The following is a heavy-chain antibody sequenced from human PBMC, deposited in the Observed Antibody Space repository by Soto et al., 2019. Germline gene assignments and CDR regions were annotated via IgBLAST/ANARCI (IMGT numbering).Heavy chain of an antibody. CDR3: ARGQYSGYEPTERYFDY. J-gene: IGHJ4*02. CDR2: IYHSGST. V-gene: IGHV4-4*02. Sequence: SETLSLTCAVSSGCISSSNWWSWVRQPPGKGLEWIGEIYHSGSTSYNPSLKSRVTISVDKSKNQFSLKLGSVTAADTAVYYCARGQYSGYEPTERYFDYWGQGTLVTVSS. D-gene: IGHD5-12*01. CDR1: SGCISSSNW.